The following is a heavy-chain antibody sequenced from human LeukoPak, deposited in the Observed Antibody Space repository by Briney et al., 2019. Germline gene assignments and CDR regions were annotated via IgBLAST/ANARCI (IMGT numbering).Heavy chain of an antibody. J-gene: IGHJ5*02. CDR2: GSESGGT. Sequence: SETLSLTCAVYGGSLNGHYWSWIRQPPGKGLERIGEGSESGGTKFNPSLKSRVTISADTSKIQFSLKLNSVTAADTAVYYCAKNGQSGFSFDPWGQGTLVTVSS. V-gene: IGHV4-34*01. D-gene: IGHD3-3*01. CDR1: GGSLNGHY. CDR3: AKNGQSGFSFDP.